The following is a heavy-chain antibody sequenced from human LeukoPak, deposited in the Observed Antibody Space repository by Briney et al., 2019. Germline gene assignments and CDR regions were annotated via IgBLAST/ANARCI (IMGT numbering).Heavy chain of an antibody. D-gene: IGHD2-2*01. CDR1: GFTFSSYA. V-gene: IGHV3-7*01. J-gene: IGHJ4*02. Sequence: GGSLRLSCAASGFTFSSYAMSWVRQAPGKGLEWVANIKQDGSEKYYVDSVKGRFTISRDNAKNSLYLQMNSLRAEDTAVYYCARARYQNYWGQGTLVTVSS. CDR3: ARARYQNY. CDR2: IKQDGSEK.